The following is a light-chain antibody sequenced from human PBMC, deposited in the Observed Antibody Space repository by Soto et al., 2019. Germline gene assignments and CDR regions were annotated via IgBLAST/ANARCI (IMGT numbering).Light chain of an antibody. CDR3: QQYNTWPIT. CDR2: DAS. CDR1: QTVRNNY. J-gene: IGKJ5*01. Sequence: EFVLTQSPGTLSLTPGERATLSCRASQTVRNNYLAWYQQKPGQAPRLLIYDASSRATGIPDRFSGSGSGTRFTLSISSLQSEDFVVYYCQQYNTWPITFGQGTRLEIK. V-gene: IGKV3-20*01.